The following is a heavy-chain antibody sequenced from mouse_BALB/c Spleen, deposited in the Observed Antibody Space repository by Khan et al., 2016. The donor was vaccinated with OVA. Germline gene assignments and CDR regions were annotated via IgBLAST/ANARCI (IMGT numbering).Heavy chain of an antibody. CDR1: GFSLTNYG. J-gene: IGHJ4*01. CDR2: IWSDGST. Sequence: QVQLKESGPGLVAPSQSLSITCTISGFSLTNYGVHWVRQPPGKGLVWLVVIWSDGSTTYNSALKSRLTISKDNYKSQVFLKMNSLQTDDTAMYFCARQPYYHYNIMDYWGQGTSVTVSS. CDR3: ARQPYYHYNIMDY. V-gene: IGHV2-6-1*01. D-gene: IGHD2-10*01.